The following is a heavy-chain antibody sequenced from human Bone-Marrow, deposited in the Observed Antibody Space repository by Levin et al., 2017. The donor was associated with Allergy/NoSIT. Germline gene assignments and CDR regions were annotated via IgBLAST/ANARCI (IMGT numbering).Heavy chain of an antibody. D-gene: IGHD3-22*01. CDR2: IYYSGST. CDR3: ASYYYDSSGYWLGAFDI. V-gene: IGHV4-30-4*01. Sequence: SETLSLTCTVSGGSISSGDYYWSWIRQPPGKGLEWIGYIYYSGSTYYNPSLKSRVTISVDTSKNQFSLKLSSVTAADTAVYYCASYYYDSSGYWLGAFDIWGQGTMVTVSS. CDR1: GGSISSGDYY. J-gene: IGHJ3*02.